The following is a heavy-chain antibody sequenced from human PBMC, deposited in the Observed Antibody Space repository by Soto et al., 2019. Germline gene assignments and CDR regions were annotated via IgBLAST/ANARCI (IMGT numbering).Heavy chain of an antibody. CDR3: ARGHCSGGGCDQRYFDY. V-gene: IGHV3-23*01. D-gene: IGHD2-15*01. CDR2: ISGIDDST. CDR1: GFTFSTYA. J-gene: IGHJ4*02. Sequence: EVHLLASGGGLVQPGGSLRLSCAASGFTFSTYAMSWVRQAPGKGLEWVSVISGIDDSTYYADSVRGRFSISRDNSKNTVLLQMNSLGAEDTGIYYCARGHCSGGGCDQRYFDYWGQGTLVPVSS.